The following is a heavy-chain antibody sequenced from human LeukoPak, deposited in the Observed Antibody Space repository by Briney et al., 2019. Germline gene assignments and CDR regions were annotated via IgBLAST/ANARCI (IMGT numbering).Heavy chain of an antibody. CDR1: GYTFTSYG. J-gene: IGHJ3*02. CDR2: MNPNSGNT. D-gene: IGHD2-2*02. V-gene: IGHV1-8*03. Sequence: GASVKVSCKASGYTFTSYGISWVRQAPGQGLEWMGWMNPNSGNTGYAQKFQGRVTITRNTSISTAYMELSSLRSEDTAVYYCAREVCSSTSCYTKNDAFDIWGQGTMVTVSS. CDR3: AREVCSSTSCYTKNDAFDI.